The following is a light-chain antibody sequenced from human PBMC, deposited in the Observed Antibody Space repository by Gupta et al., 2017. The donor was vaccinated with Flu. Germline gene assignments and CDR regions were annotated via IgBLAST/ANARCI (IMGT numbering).Light chain of an antibody. J-gene: IGLJ2*01. Sequence: VSVSTGQTARITCSGDVQAKKYARWYQPKPGQAPVLVIYKDSERPSGIPDRFSGSSSATTVTLTISGAQVEDDDDYYCYSAVPGFGGGTKLTVL. CDR3: YSAVPG. V-gene: IGLV3-27*01. CDR2: KDS. CDR1: VQAKKY.